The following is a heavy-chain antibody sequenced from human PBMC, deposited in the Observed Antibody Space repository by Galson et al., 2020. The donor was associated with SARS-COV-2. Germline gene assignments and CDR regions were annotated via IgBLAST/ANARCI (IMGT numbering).Heavy chain of an antibody. V-gene: IGHV4-39*01. CDR1: GGSISSRTYH. Sequence: SETLSLTCTVSGGSISSRTYHWGWIRQPPGKGLEWIGSIFDSETTYDNPSLKSRVTISVDTSNNQFSLKLTSVTAADTAVYFCVSYNFWSEIYRVFEYWCHGTLVTVSS. CDR3: VSYNFWSEIYRVFEY. D-gene: IGHD3-3*01. CDR2: IFDSETT. J-gene: IGHJ4*01.